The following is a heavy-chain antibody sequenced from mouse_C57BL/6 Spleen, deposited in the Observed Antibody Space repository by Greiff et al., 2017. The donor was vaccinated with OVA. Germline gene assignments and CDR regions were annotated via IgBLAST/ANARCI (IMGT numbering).Heavy chain of an antibody. D-gene: IGHD1-1*01. CDR1: GYTFTDYE. J-gene: IGHJ1*03. CDR3: TRRDTTGYFDV. CDR2: IDPETGGT. Sequence: QVHVKQSGAELVRPGASVTLSCKASGYTFTDYEMHWVKQTPVHGLEWIGAIDPETGGTAYNQKFKGKAILTADKSSSTAYMELRSLTSEDSAVYYCTRRDTTGYFDVWGTGTTVTVSS. V-gene: IGHV1-15*01.